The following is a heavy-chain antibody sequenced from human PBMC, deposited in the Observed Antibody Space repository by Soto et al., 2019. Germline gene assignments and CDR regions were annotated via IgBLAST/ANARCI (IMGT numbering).Heavy chain of an antibody. Sequence: ASVKVSCKASGYTFTSYAMHWVRQAPGQRLEWMGWINAGNGNTKYSQKFQGRVTITRDTSASTAYMELSSLRSEDTAVYYCARDRRPLLWFGELFYFDYWGQGTLVTVSS. D-gene: IGHD3-10*01. CDR2: INAGNGNT. V-gene: IGHV1-3*01. J-gene: IGHJ4*02. CDR3: ARDRRPLLWFGELFYFDY. CDR1: GYTFTSYA.